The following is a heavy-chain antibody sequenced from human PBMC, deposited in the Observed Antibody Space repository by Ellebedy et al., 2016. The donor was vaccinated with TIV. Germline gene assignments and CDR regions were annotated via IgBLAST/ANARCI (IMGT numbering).Heavy chain of an antibody. D-gene: IGHD6-13*01. V-gene: IGHV3-53*01. CDR2: IYSGGST. CDR1: GFTVSSNY. CDR3: ASTAAGTGNWYFDL. Sequence: GESLKISCAASGFTVSSNYMSWVRQAPGKGLEWVSVIYSGGSTYYADSVKGRFTISRDNSKNTLYLQMNSLRAEDTAVYYCASTAAGTGNWYFDLWGRGTLVTVSS. J-gene: IGHJ2*01.